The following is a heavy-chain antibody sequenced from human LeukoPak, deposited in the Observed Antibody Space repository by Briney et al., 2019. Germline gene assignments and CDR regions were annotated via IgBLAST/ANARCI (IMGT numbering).Heavy chain of an antibody. D-gene: IGHD3-3*01. CDR2: ISSSSNYI. Sequence: GGSLRLSCAASGLTFSSYSMNWVRQAPGKGLEWVSSISSSSNYIYHADSVKGRFTISRDNAKNSLDLQMNSLRAEDTAVYYCAKRWSGYLGDYWGQGTLVTVSS. CDR3: AKRWSGYLGDY. V-gene: IGHV3-21*01. CDR1: GLTFSSYS. J-gene: IGHJ4*02.